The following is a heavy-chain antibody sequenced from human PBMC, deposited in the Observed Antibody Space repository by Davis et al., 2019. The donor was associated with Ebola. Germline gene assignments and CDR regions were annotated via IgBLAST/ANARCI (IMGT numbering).Heavy chain of an antibody. CDR2: ISSSSSYI. D-gene: IGHD6-13*01. V-gene: IGHV3-21*01. CDR3: ARDDFQQLVRDAVMLYYYYGMDV. J-gene: IGHJ6*04. Sequence: GESLKISCAASGFTFSSYSMNWVRQAPGKGLEWVSYISSSSSYIYYADSVKGRFTISRDNAKNSLYLQMNSLRAEDTAVYYCARDDFQQLVRDAVMLYYYYGMDVWGKGTTVTVSS. CDR1: GFTFSSYS.